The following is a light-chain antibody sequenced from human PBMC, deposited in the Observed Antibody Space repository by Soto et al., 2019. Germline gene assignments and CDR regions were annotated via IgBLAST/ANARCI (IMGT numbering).Light chain of an antibody. V-gene: IGKV1-33*01. CDR2: DAS. J-gene: IGKJ5*01. CDR1: QDIRKY. CDR3: QQYDNLPLI. Sequence: IQITQSPSSLSASLGDRVTITCQATQDIRKYLNWYQQKPGKAPKLLIYDASSLETGVPSRFSGSGSGTDFTLTIGSLQPEDFATYYCQQYDNLPLIFGQGTRLEIK.